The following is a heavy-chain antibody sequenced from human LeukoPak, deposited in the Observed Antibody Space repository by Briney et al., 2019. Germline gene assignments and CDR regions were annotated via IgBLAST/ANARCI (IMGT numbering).Heavy chain of an antibody. CDR1: GFTFSSYS. D-gene: IGHD4-11*01. CDR2: ISSSSSYI. J-gene: IGHJ5*02. Sequence: GGSLRLSCAASGFTFSSYSMNWVRQAPGKGLEWVSSISSSSSYIYYADSVKGRFTISRDNAKNSLYLQMNSLRAEDTAVYYCAREGPPYRGWFDPWGQGTLVTLSS. CDR3: AREGPPYRGWFDP. V-gene: IGHV3-21*01.